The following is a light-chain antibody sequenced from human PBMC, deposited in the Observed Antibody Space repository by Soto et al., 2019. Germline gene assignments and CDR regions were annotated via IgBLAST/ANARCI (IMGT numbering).Light chain of an antibody. CDR1: QSINIW. CDR3: QQYNTYSYT. Sequence: DIQMTQSPSTLSASVGDSVTITCRASQSINIWLARYQQKAGQAPKLLIYDASTLENRVPLRFSGSGSGTEFPLTISVLQPDDVATYYCQQYNTYSYTCGQGTKLDLK. V-gene: IGKV1-5*01. CDR2: DAS. J-gene: IGKJ2*01.